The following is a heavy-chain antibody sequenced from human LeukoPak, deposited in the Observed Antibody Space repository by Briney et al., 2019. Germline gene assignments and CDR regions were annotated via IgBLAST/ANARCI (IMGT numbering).Heavy chain of an antibody. V-gene: IGHV4-59*01. CDR2: IYYSGST. J-gene: IGHJ6*03. CDR1: GGSISSYY. Sequence: SETLSLTCTVSGGSISSYYWSWIRQPPGKGLEWIGYIYYSGSTNYNPSLKSRVTISVDTSKNRFSLKLSSVTAADTAVYYCARASYDFWSGYPIGWYYYYMDVWGKGTTVTVSS. CDR3: ARASYDFWSGYPIGWYYYYMDV. D-gene: IGHD3-3*01.